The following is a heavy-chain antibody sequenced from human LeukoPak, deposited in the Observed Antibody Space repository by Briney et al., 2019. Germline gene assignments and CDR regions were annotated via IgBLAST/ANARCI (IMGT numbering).Heavy chain of an antibody. J-gene: IGHJ4*02. CDR3: GRGRRTDYYGRGLGGPVDY. CDR1: GFTFSSYW. Sequence: GGSLRLSCAASGFTFSSYWMSWVRQAPGKGLEWVANIKQDGSEKYYVDSVKGRFTISRDNAKNSLYLQMNSMRAEDTAVYYCGRGRRTDYYGRGLGGPVDYGGQGPLVTVS. D-gene: IGHD3/OR15-3a*01. CDR2: IKQDGSEK. V-gene: IGHV3-7*01.